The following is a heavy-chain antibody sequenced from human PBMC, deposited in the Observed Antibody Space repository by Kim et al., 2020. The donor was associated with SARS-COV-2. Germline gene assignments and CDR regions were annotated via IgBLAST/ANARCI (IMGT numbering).Heavy chain of an antibody. Sequence: GSADPVKGRFTHSRDNAKNSLYLQMNSLGAEDTALYYCAKEMGDLGAFDIWGQGTMVTVSS. J-gene: IGHJ3*02. CDR3: AKEMGDLGAFDI. D-gene: IGHD3-16*01. V-gene: IGHV3-9*01.